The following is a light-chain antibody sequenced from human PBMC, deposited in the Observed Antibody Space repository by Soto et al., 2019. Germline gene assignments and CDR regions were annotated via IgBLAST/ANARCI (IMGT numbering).Light chain of an antibody. CDR3: QQYNSYWT. J-gene: IGKJ1*01. Sequence: DIQLTQSPSFLSASVGDRVTITCRASQGISSYLAWYQQKPGKAPKLLIYKASILESGVPSRFSGSGSGTEFTLTISSLQPEDFATYYCQQYNSYWTFAQGTKVDIK. CDR1: QGISSY. V-gene: IGKV1-9*01. CDR2: KAS.